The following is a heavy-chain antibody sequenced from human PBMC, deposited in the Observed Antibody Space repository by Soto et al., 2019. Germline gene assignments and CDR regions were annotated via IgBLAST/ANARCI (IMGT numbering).Heavy chain of an antibody. CDR3: ARRSIFTWSDAFDI. CDR2: INPSGGIT. Sequence: QVELVQSGAEVKKPGASVKVSCKAAGYTFTSYYMHWVRQAPGQGLEWMGFINPSGGITTYAQKFQARATMTSDTSTSTSYMELRTRKPEDTAVYYCARRSIFTWSDAFDIWGQGTMVTVSA. CDR1: GYTFTSYY. D-gene: IGHD3-3*01. J-gene: IGHJ3*02. V-gene: IGHV1-46*01.